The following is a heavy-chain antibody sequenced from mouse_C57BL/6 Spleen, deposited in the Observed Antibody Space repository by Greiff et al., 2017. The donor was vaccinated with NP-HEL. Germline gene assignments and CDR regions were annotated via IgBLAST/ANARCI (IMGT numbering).Heavy chain of an antibody. J-gene: IGHJ1*03. Sequence: QLQQSGAELAKPGASVKLSCKASGYTFTSYWMHWVKQRPGQGLEWIGYINPSSGYTKYNQKFKDKATLTADKSSSTAYMQLSSLTYEDSAVYYCAKDYYGSRWYFDVWGTGTTVTVSS. D-gene: IGHD1-1*01. V-gene: IGHV1-7*01. CDR3: AKDYYGSRWYFDV. CDR2: INPSSGYT. CDR1: GYTFTSYW.